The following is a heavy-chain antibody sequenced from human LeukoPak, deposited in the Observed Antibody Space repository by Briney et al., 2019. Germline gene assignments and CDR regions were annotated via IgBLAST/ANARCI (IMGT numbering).Heavy chain of an antibody. J-gene: IGHJ4*02. D-gene: IGHD6-13*01. CDR1: GFTFSTYS. CDR3: TSSSPTSYSDY. CDR2: IRGGGENT. V-gene: IGHV3-23*01. Sequence: GGSLRLSCAASGFTFSTYSLSWVRQAPGKGLERVSAIRGGGENTYYADSVKGRFTIPRDNSKDTLSLQMNSLRVEDTAVYYCTSSSPTSYSDYWGQGTLVTVSS.